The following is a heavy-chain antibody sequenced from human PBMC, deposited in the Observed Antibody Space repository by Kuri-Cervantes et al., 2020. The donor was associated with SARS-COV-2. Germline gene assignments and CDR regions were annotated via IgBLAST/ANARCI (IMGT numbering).Heavy chain of an antibody. V-gene: IGHV3-33*06. CDR3: AKARHDYGDYANGRWYFDL. CDR2: IWYDGSNK. D-gene: IGHD4-17*01. Sequence: GESLKISCAASGFTFSSYAMHWVRQAPGKGLEWVAVIWYDGSNKYYADSVKGRFTISRDNSKNTLYLQMNSLRAEDTAVYYCAKARHDYGDYANGRWYFDLWGRGTLVTVSS. J-gene: IGHJ2*01. CDR1: GFTFSSYA.